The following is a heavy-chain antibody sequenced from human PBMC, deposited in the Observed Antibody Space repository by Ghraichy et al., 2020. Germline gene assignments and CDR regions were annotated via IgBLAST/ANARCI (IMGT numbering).Heavy chain of an antibody. CDR2: IKQDGSEK. V-gene: IGHV3-7*03. Sequence: GGSLRLSCAASGFTFSNYWLSWVRQAPGKGLEWVANIKQDGSEKNYVDSVKGRFTISRDNAKNSLYLQMNSLRAEDTAVYYCARAHDYAVYWGQGTLVTVSS. J-gene: IGHJ4*02. CDR3: ARAHDYAVY. CDR1: GFTFSNYW.